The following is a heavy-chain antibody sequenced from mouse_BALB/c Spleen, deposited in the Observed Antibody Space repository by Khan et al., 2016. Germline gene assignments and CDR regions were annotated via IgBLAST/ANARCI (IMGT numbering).Heavy chain of an antibody. V-gene: IGHV3-2*02. Sequence: EVQLQESGPGLVKPSQSLSLTCTVTGYSITSDYAWNWIRQFPGNKLEWMGYISYSGSTSYNPSLKSRISITRDTSKNQFFLQLNSVTTEDTATXYCARNYYAMDYWGQGTSVTVSS. CDR1: GYSITSDYA. CDR2: ISYSGST. CDR3: ARNYYAMDY. J-gene: IGHJ4*01.